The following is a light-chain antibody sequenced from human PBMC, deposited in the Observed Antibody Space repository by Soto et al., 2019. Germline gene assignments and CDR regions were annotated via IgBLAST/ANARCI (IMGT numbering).Light chain of an antibody. CDR1: QSLLYTSNSKNY. V-gene: IGKV4-1*01. CDR2: WAS. Sequence: DIVMTQSPDSLAVSLGERATINCKSSQSLLYTSNSKNYLAWHQQKPGKPPKLLIYWASTRESGVPDRFSGSGCGTDFTLTISSLQAEDVAVYYCQQHYSTPLTFGGGTKVEI. CDR3: QQHYSTPLT. J-gene: IGKJ4*01.